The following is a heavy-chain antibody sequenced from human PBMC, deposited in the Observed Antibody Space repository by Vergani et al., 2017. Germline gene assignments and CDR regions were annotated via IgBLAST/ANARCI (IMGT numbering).Heavy chain of an antibody. CDR3: ARAELTYYYDSSGYLPDY. Sequence: EVQLVESGGGLVKPGGSLRLSCAASGFTFSSYSMNWVRQAPGKGLEWVSSISSSSSYIYYADSVKGRFTISRDNAKNSLYLQMNSLRAEDTAVYYCARAELTYYYDSSGYLPDYWGQGTLVTVSS. V-gene: IGHV3-21*01. J-gene: IGHJ4*02. CDR1: GFTFSSYS. CDR2: ISSSSSYI. D-gene: IGHD3-22*01.